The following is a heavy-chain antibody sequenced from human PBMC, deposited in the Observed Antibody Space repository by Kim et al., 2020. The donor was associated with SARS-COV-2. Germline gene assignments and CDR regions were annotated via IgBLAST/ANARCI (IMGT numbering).Heavy chain of an antibody. Sequence: DPGYVKGRFTISRDNAKNSLYLQMNSLRVEDTAVYYCARDGWDRYGDLDYWGQGTLVTVSS. D-gene: IGHD5-18*01. CDR3: ARDGWDRYGDLDY. J-gene: IGHJ4*02. V-gene: IGHV3-48*01.